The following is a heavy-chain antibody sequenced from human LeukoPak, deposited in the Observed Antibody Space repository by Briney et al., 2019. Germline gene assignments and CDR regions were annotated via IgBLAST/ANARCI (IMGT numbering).Heavy chain of an antibody. CDR2: INPNSGNT. CDR1: GYTFTSYD. D-gene: IGHD1-26*01. V-gene: IGHV1-8*03. CDR3: ASSRGIVGASAFDY. J-gene: IGHJ4*02. Sequence: AASVKVSCKASGYTFTSYDINWVRQAPGQGLEWMGLINPNSGNTGYAQKFQGRVTITRNTSISTAYMELSSLRSEDTAVYYCASSRGIVGASAFDYWGQGTLVTVSS.